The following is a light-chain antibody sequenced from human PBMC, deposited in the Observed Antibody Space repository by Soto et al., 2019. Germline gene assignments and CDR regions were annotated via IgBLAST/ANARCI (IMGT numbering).Light chain of an antibody. J-gene: IGKJ1*01. V-gene: IGKV1-39*01. Sequence: FPLTQSPSYLSPSVGDRITITCRAGQSISTYLNWYQQKPRKAXKLXIYAASSLQSGVPSRFSGSGGATEYSPTTSSLLPPDYLDYYCRQTYSSTPTTFGQGTKVDIK. CDR3: RQTYSSTPTT. CDR1: QSISTY. CDR2: AAS.